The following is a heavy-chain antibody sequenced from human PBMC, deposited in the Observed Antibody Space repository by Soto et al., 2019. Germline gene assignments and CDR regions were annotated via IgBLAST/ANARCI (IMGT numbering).Heavy chain of an antibody. CDR1: GASVNSGDYY. Sequence: QVQLQESWPGLVKASQTLSLTCTVSGASVNSGDYYWSWVRQPPGGGLEWIGYIHYSETIYYNPSLEGRVPILVETFKNQFSLEVSSVTAADTAVYYCARAHRYYDYPDIWGQGTTVTVSS. CDR2: IHYSETI. J-gene: IGHJ3*02. D-gene: IGHD3-22*01. CDR3: ARAHRYYDYPDI. V-gene: IGHV4-30-4*01.